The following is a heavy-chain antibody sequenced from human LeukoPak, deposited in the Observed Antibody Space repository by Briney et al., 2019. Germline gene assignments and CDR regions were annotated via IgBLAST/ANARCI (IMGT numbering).Heavy chain of an antibody. D-gene: IGHD3-22*01. Sequence: PGGSLRLSCAASGFTFSSYSMNWVRQAPGKGLEWVSSISSSSSYIYYADSVKGRFTISRDNAKNTLYLQMNSLRAEDTAVYYCAKYYYDSSGYYYEGPVFDYWGQGTLVTVSS. V-gene: IGHV3-21*04. CDR3: AKYYYDSSGYYYEGPVFDY. CDR1: GFTFSSYS. CDR2: ISSSSSYI. J-gene: IGHJ4*02.